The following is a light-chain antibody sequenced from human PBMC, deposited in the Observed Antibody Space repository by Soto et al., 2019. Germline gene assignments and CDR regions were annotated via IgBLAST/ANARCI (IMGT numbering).Light chain of an antibody. CDR2: DTS. J-gene: IGKJ1*01. CDR3: QQYDSPRT. V-gene: IGKV3-15*01. CDR1: QGTGET. Sequence: IVMRQSPATLSVSPGASATLSCRARQGTGETLAWYQHKPGPTPRLLIYDTSTRATGVPTRFIGIRSGAEFTLTINSLQSEDFAVDDCQQYDSPRTFGQGTKVDIK.